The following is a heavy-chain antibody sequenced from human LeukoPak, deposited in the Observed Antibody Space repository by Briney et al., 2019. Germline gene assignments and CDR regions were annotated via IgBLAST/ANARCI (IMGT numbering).Heavy chain of an antibody. CDR1: GFTFSSYG. CDR3: ARDHSYDFWSGYLFDY. CDR2: IRYDGSNK. V-gene: IGHV3-30*02. D-gene: IGHD3-3*01. J-gene: IGHJ4*02. Sequence: PGGSLRLSCAASGFTFSSYGMHWVRQAPGKGLEWVAFIRYDGSNKYYADSVEGQFTISRDNSKNTLYLQMNSLRAEDTAVYYCARDHSYDFWSGYLFDYWGQGTLVTVSS.